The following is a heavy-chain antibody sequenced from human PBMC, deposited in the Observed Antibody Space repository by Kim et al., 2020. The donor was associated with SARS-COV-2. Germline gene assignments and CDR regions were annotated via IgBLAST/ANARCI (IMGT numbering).Heavy chain of an antibody. CDR3: VRDRMGGAFDT. V-gene: IGHV3-48*02. CDR2: ITKRSTTI. Sequence: GGSLRLSCATSGFTFSAYDMNWVRQAPGKGLEWLSFITKRSTTIYYADSVEGRFTISRDNAKNSLFLQMNSLRDEDTALYYCVRDRMGGAFDTWGQGTMVTVSS. CDR1: GFTFSAYD. J-gene: IGHJ3*02. D-gene: IGHD3-16*01.